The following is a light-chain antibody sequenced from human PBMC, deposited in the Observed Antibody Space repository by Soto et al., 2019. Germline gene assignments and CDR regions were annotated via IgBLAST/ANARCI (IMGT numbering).Light chain of an antibody. CDR3: SSYRTYRNLEV. V-gene: IGLV2-14*03. J-gene: IGLJ1*01. CDR2: DVS. CDR1: NTEIGGYNY. Sequence: SALPHPDSVDGSPGESITLSCPGTNTEIGGYNYVSWYQQHPGKAPKLVIYDVSSRPSGVSSRFSGSKSGYTASLTISGLQSEDDAHYYCSSYRTYRNLEVFGTGTKVTVL.